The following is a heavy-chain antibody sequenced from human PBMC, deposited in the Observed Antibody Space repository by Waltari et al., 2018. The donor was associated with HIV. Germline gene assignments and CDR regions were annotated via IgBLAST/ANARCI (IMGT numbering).Heavy chain of an antibody. CDR1: VGTFNTYL. Sequence: QVHMVQSGAEAKKPGSSVKVACKSSVGTFNTYLMSWVRQAPGKGLEWMGGIIPMFGTANYAQKFQGRVTLTADESTSVVYMELSSLRSEDTAVYYCAREGFGNFNPGMDVWGQGTTVTVSS. D-gene: IGHD3-10*01. J-gene: IGHJ6*02. CDR3: AREGFGNFNPGMDV. CDR2: IIPMFGTA. V-gene: IGHV1-69*01.